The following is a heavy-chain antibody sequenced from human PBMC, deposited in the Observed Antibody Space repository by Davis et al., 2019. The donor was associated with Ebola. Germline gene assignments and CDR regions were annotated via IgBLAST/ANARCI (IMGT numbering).Heavy chain of an antibody. J-gene: IGHJ3*02. CDR3: ARDRLIAARDAFDI. CDR1: GFTFSSYG. Sequence: GESLKIPCAASGFTFSSYGMHWVRQAPGKGLEWVAVISYDGSNKYYADSVKGRFTISRDNAKNSLYLQMNSLRAEDTAVYYCARDRLIAARDAFDIWGQGTMVTVTS. D-gene: IGHD6-6*01. CDR2: ISYDGSNK. V-gene: IGHV3-30*03.